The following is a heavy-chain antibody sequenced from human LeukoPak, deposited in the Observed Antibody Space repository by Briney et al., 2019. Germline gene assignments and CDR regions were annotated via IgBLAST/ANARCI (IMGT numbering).Heavy chain of an antibody. D-gene: IGHD5-18*01. CDR2: IYSGGST. J-gene: IGHJ6*03. Sequence: GGSLRLSCAASEFSVGSNYMTWVRQAPGKGLEWVSLIYSGGSTYYADSVKGRFTISRDNSKNTLYLQMNSLRAEDTALYYCARENGEYSYDYYYYYYMDVWGKGTTVTVSS. CDR1: EFSVGSNY. V-gene: IGHV3-66*01. CDR3: ARENGEYSYDYYYYYYMDV.